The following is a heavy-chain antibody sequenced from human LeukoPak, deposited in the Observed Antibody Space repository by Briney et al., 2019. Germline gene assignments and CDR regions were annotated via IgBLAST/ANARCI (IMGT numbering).Heavy chain of an antibody. CDR3: ARGKGEYSNYEVY. D-gene: IGHD4-11*01. CDR2: IYSGGST. J-gene: IGHJ4*02. CDR1: GFTVSSNY. V-gene: IGHV3-66*02. Sequence: GGSLRLSCAASGFTVSSNYMSWVRQAPGKGLEWVSVIYSGGSTYYADSVKGRFTIPRDNSKNTLYLQMNSLRAEDTAVYYCARGKGEYSNYEVYWGQGTLVTLSS.